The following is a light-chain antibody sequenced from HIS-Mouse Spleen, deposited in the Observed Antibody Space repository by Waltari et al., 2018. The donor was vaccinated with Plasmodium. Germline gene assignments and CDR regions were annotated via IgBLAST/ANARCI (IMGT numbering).Light chain of an antibody. J-gene: IGKJ2*01. CDR3: MQALQTPYT. Sequence: DIVMTQSPLSLPVTPGEPASISCRSSLSLLHRNGYNYLDWYLPKPGQSPQFLIYLGFNRASGVPDRFSGSGSGTDFTLKISRVEAEDVGVYYGMQALQTPYTFGQGTKLEIK. CDR2: LGF. V-gene: IGKV2-28*01. CDR1: LSLLHRNGYNY.